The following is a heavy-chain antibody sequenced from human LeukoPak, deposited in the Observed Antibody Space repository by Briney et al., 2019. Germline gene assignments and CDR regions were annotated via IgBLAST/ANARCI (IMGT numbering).Heavy chain of an antibody. CDR2: IYSGSI. D-gene: IGHD6-13*01. CDR3: ATYSSNLGCLDS. CDR1: GGSISDYY. Sequence: SETLSLTCTVSGGSISDYYWSWIRQPPGKGLEWIGYIYSGSINYNPSFKSRVTISVDTSKNQFSLKLSSVTAADTAVYYCATYSSNLGCLDSWGQGTLVTVSS. V-gene: IGHV4-59*01. J-gene: IGHJ5*01.